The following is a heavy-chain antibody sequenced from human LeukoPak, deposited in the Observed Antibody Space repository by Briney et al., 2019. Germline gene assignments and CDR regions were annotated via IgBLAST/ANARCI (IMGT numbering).Heavy chain of an antibody. CDR3: VKDGDDSGSYLVY. CDR1: RFTFSSYG. CDR2: IPYDGNNK. D-gene: IGHD1-26*01. J-gene: IGHJ4*02. Sequence: GGSLRLSCATSRFTFSSYGMHWVRQAPGKGLEWVAFIPYDGNNKYYADSVKGRFTISRDNSKNTLYLQMNSLRAEDTAVYYCVKDGDDSGSYLVYWGQGTLVTVSS. V-gene: IGHV3-30*02.